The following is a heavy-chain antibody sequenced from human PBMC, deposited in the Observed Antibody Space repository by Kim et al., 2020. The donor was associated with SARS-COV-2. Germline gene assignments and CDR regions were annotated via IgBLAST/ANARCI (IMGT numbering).Heavy chain of an antibody. CDR2: ISYDGSNK. CDR1: GFTFSSYA. J-gene: IGHJ4*02. CDR3: ARDGLAGDYGDY. Sequence: GGSLRLSCAASGFTFSSYAMHWVRQAPGKGLEWVAVISYDGSNKYYADSVKGRFTISRDNSKNTLYLQMNSLRAEDTAVYYCARDGLAGDYGDYWGQGTLVTVSS. V-gene: IGHV3-30-3*01. D-gene: IGHD4-17*01.